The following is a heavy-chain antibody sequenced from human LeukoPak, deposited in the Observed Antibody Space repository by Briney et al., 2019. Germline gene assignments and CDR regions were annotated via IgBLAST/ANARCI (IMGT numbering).Heavy chain of an antibody. CDR2: ISSSSSYI. CDR3: APFSNWYDSSGYYSEIDY. V-gene: IGHV3-21*01. D-gene: IGHD3-22*01. J-gene: IGHJ4*02. Sequence: GGSLRLSCAASGFTFSSYWMNWARQAPGKGLEWVSSISSSSSYIYYADSVKGRFTISRDNAKNSLYLQMNSLRAEDTAVYYCAPFSNWYDSSGYYSEIDYWGQGTLVTVSS. CDR1: GFTFSSYW.